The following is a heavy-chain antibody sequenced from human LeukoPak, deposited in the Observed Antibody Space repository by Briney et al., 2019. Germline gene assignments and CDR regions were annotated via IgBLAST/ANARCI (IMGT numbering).Heavy chain of an antibody. CDR3: ATERSAGYCGGDCSTTRYYYYGMDV. D-gene: IGHD2-21*02. CDR2: FDPEDGET. V-gene: IGHV1-24*01. CDR1: GYTLTELS. Sequence: ASVKVSCKVSGYTLTELSTHWVRQAPGKGLEWMGGFDPEDGETIYAQKFQGRVTMTEDTSTDTAYMELSSLRSEDTAVYYCATERSAGYCGGDCSTTRYYYYGMDVWGQGTTVTVSS. J-gene: IGHJ6*02.